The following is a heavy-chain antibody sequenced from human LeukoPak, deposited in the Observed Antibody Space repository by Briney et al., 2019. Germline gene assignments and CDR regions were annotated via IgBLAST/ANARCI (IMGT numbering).Heavy chain of an antibody. CDR3: AKVGITMIVVVPYYFDY. D-gene: IGHD3-22*01. CDR1: GFIFTDYY. J-gene: IGHJ4*02. Sequence: GGSLRLSCTASGFIFTDYYVSWIRQAPGKGLEWLSHISSSGRTTCYGDSVKGRFTISRDNSKNTLYLQMNSLRAEDTAVYYCAKVGITMIVVVPYYFDYWGQGTLVTVSS. CDR2: ISSSGRTT. V-gene: IGHV3-11*01.